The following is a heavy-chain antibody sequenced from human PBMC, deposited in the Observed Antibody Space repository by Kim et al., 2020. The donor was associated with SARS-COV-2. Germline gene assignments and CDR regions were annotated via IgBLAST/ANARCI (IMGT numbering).Heavy chain of an antibody. J-gene: IGHJ2*01. Sequence: ASVKVSCKVSGYTLTELSMHWVRQAPGKGLEWMGGFDPEDGETIYAQKFQGRVTMTEDTSTDTAYMELSSLRSEDTAVYYCATALDSSSSQKPQNYVWGSYSRYWYFDLWGRGTLVTVSS. CDR1: GYTLTELS. D-gene: IGHD3-16*01. V-gene: IGHV1-24*01. CDR3: ATALDSSSSQKPQNYVWGSYSRYWYFDL. CDR2: FDPEDGET.